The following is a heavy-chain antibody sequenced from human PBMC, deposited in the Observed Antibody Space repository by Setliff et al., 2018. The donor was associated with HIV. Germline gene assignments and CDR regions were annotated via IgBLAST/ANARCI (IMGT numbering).Heavy chain of an antibody. J-gene: IGHJ3*02. CDR2: INAGNGNT. CDR3: ARDPSPYYSDDSGYPDDAFDI. V-gene: IGHV1-3*03. CDR1: GYTFTSYA. Sequence: ASVKVSCKASGYTFTSYAIHWVRQAPGQRLEWMGWINAGNGNTKYSQEFQGRVTITRDTSASTAYMELSSLKSEDMAVYYCARDPSPYYSDDSGYPDDAFDIWGQGTMVTVSS. D-gene: IGHD3-22*01.